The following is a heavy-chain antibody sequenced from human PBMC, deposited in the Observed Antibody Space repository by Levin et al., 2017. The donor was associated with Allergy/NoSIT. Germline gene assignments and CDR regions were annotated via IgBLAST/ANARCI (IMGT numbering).Heavy chain of an antibody. J-gene: IGHJ6*02. V-gene: IGHV4-59*01. CDR2: IYYSGST. CDR1: GGSISSYY. Sequence: SETLSLTCTVSGGSISSYYWSWIRQPPGKGLEWIGYIYYSGSTNYNPSLKSRVTISVDTSKNQFSLKLSSVTAADTAAYYCAKDVSGMDVWGQGTKVTVSS. CDR3: AKDVSGMDV.